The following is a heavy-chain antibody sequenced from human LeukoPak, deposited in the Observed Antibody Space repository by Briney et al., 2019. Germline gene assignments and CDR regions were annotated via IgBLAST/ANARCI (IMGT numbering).Heavy chain of an antibody. CDR3: ARDDGDGYIHFFDY. V-gene: IGHV3-21*01. CDR1: GFTFSSYT. D-gene: IGHD5-24*01. CDR2: ISSSSNI. J-gene: IGHJ4*02. Sequence: GGSLRLSCAASGFTFSSYTMNWVRQAPGKGLEWVSSISSSSNIHYADSVKGRFTISRDNAKNTLYLQMNSLRADDTAVYYCARDDGDGYIHFFDYWGQGTLVTVSS.